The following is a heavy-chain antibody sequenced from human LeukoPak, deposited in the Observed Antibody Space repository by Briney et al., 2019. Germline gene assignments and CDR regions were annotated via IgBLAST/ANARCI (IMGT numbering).Heavy chain of an antibody. D-gene: IGHD6-13*01. CDR1: GYTFTSYD. CDR3: ARGGPGAAADEQGY. J-gene: IGHJ4*02. CDR2: INPNSGGT. Sequence: ASVKVSCKASGYTFTSYDINWVRQATGQGLEWMGWINPNSGGTNYAQKFQGRVTMTRDTSISTAYMELSRLRSDDTAVYYCARGGPGAAADEQGYWGQGTLVTVSS. V-gene: IGHV1-2*02.